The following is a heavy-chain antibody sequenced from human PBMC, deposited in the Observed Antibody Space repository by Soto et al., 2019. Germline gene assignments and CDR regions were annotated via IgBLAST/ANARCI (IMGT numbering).Heavy chain of an antibody. Sequence: PSETLSLTCTVSGGSISSGGYYWSWIRQHPGKGLEWIGYIYYSGSTYYNPSLKSRVTISVDTSKNQFSLKLSSVTAADTAVYYCARAVVVTADLYYRYGMAVRAQGTSVPVSS. J-gene: IGHJ6*02. V-gene: IGHV4-31*03. CDR1: GGSISSGGYY. CDR2: IYYSGST. CDR3: ARAVVVTADLYYRYGMAV. D-gene: IGHD2-21*02.